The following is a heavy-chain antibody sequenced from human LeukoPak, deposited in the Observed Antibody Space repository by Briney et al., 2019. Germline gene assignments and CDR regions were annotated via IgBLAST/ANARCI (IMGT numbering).Heavy chain of an antibody. CDR1: GVSVTTSGYY. V-gene: IGHV4-39*01. Sequence: KPSENLSRTSTVFGVSVTTSGYYGQWIGQPPGRVLWWIGSISYSGITYYKPSLRGRVTISGDTAKNQFSLKLSSVTAADTAVYYCARHNDYASLMDVWGQGTTVTVSS. CDR2: ISYSGIT. J-gene: IGHJ6*02. CDR3: ARHNDYASLMDV. D-gene: IGHD2-2*01.